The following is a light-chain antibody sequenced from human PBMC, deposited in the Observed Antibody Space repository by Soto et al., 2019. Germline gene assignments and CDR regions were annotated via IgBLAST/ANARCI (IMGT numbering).Light chain of an antibody. CDR1: QTISTF. Sequence: DVQMTQVPSSLSPSVGDRLTITCRASQTISTFLNWYQQKPGKAPKLLIYSTSNSQSGVPSRFRGSGSGTDFNLTISSLQPEDFATYYCQQSYIPPYTFGQGTKLENK. CDR3: QQSYIPPYT. V-gene: IGKV1-39*01. J-gene: IGKJ2*01. CDR2: STS.